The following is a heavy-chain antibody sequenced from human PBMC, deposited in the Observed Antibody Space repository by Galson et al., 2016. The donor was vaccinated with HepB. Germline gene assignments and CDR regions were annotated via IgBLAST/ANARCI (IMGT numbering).Heavy chain of an antibody. CDR1: GFTFSSYW. V-gene: IGHV3-7*01. Sequence: SLRLSCAASGFTFSSYWMSWLRQAPGKGLEWVANIKQGGSATYYVDSLKGRFTIYRDDAKNSLYLLMNGLRAEDTALYYCARGINWGIDSRGQGTLVTVSS. D-gene: IGHD7-27*01. CDR2: IKQGGSAT. CDR3: ARGINWGIDS. J-gene: IGHJ4*02.